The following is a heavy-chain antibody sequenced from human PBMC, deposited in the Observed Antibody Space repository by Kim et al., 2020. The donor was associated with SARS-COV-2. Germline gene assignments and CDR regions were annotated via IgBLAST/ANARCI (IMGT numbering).Heavy chain of an antibody. D-gene: IGHD2-15*01. CDR3: ARGSPSLAGSQNAFDV. V-gene: IGHV4-61*01. CDR2: IFYSGGT. Sequence: SETLSLTCTVSGASVSSGTYFWSWIRQPPGKGLEFIGYIFYSGGTNYNPSLKSRVSISLDTSKNQLSLKLTSLTAADAAVYYCARGSPSLAGSQNAFDV. CDR1: GASVSSGTYF. J-gene: IGHJ3*01.